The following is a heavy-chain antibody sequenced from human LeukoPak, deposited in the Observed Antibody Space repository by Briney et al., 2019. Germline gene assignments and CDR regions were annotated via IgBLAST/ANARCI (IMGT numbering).Heavy chain of an antibody. Sequence: GSSVKVSCKASGGTFSSYAISWVRQAPGQGLEWMGGIIPIFGTANYAQKFQGRVTITADESTSTAYMELSSLRSEDTAVYYCAREIRGYSGYDPDYYYYHMDVWGKGTAVTVSS. CDR1: GGTFSSYA. CDR2: IIPIFGTA. V-gene: IGHV1-69*01. J-gene: IGHJ6*03. CDR3: AREIRGYSGYDPDYYYYHMDV. D-gene: IGHD5-12*01.